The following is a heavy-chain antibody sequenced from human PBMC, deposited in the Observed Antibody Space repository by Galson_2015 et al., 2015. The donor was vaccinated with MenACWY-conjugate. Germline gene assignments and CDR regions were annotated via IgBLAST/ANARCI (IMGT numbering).Heavy chain of an antibody. Sequence: SLRLSCAASGFTFSDYYMSWIRQAPGKGLEWLSYISSSSSYTNYADSVKGRFTISRDNAKNSLYLQMNSLRAEDTAVYYCAKARYSGVNWYFDLWGRGTLVIVSS. CDR2: ISSSSSYT. V-gene: IGHV3-11*06. CDR3: AKARYSGVNWYFDL. CDR1: GFTFSDYY. J-gene: IGHJ2*01. D-gene: IGHD6-19*01.